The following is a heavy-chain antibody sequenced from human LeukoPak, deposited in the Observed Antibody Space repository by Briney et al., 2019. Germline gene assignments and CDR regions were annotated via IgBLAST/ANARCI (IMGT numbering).Heavy chain of an antibody. Sequence: PSETLSLTCTVSGGSISSSNYYWGWVRQPLGKGLEWIGTIYYSGNTYYNPSLKSRVTISVDTSKNQFSLRLTSVTAADTAVYYCARGVTIFGVTPLFDYWGQGTLVTVSS. D-gene: IGHD3-3*01. CDR1: GGSISSSNYY. CDR2: IYYSGNT. J-gene: IGHJ4*02. CDR3: ARGVTIFGVTPLFDY. V-gene: IGHV4-39*07.